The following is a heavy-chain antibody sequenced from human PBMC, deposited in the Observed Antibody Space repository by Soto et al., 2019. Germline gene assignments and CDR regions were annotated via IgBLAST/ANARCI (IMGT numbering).Heavy chain of an antibody. D-gene: IGHD3-9*01. Sequence: SVKVSFKASGGTFSSYAISWVRQAPGQGLEWMGGIIPIFGTANYAQKFQGRVTITADKSTSTAYMELSSLRSEDTAVYYCARERRAILTGYYNYYYGMDVWGQGTTVTVSS. CDR1: GGTFSSYA. CDR2: IIPIFGTA. V-gene: IGHV1-69*06. CDR3: ARERRAILTGYYNYYYGMDV. J-gene: IGHJ6*02.